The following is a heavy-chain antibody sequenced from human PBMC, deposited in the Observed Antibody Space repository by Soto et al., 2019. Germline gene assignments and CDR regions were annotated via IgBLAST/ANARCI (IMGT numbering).Heavy chain of an antibody. V-gene: IGHV3-48*03. CDR1: GFTFSSYE. CDR2: ISSSGSTI. CDR3: ARDLQQLVRGLVFMANWYFDL. D-gene: IGHD6-13*01. Sequence: GGSLRLSCAASGFTFSSYEMNWVRQAPGKGLEWVSYISSSGSTIYYADSVKGRFTISRDNAKNSLYLQMNSLRAEDTAVDYCARDLQQLVRGLVFMANWYFDLWGRGTLVTVSS. J-gene: IGHJ2*01.